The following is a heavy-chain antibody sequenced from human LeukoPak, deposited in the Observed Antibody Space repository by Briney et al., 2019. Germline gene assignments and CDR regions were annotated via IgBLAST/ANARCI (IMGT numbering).Heavy chain of an antibody. CDR1: GGSISSGGYF. D-gene: IGHD2-15*01. J-gene: IGHJ3*02. Sequence: PSETLSLTCAVSGGSISSGGYFWSWIRQPPGKGLEWIGYIYYSGSTYYNPSLKSRVTISVDTSKNQFSLKLSSVTAADTAVYYCARIALEYCSGGSCYSGAFDIWGQGTMVTVSS. V-gene: IGHV4-31*11. CDR2: IYYSGST. CDR3: ARIALEYCSGGSCYSGAFDI.